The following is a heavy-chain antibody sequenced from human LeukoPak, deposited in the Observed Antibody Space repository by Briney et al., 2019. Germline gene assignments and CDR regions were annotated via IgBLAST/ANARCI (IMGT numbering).Heavy chain of an antibody. J-gene: IGHJ1*01. Sequence: GGSLRLSCAASGFTLSSYGMHWVRQAPGKGLEWVAFIRYDGSNKYYADSVKGRFTISRDNSKNTLYLQMNSLRAEDTAVYYCAKGLSGSYLQYFQHWGQGTLVTVSS. CDR1: GFTLSSYG. CDR3: AKGLSGSYLQYFQH. CDR2: IRYDGSNK. D-gene: IGHD1-26*01. V-gene: IGHV3-30*02.